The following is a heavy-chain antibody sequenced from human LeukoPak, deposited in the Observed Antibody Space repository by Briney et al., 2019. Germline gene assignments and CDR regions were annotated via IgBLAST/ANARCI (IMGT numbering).Heavy chain of an antibody. D-gene: IGHD3-3*01. CDR3: ARYDFWSGYYYFDY. CDR2: ISAYNGNT. J-gene: IGHJ4*02. Sequence: GASVKVSSKASGYTFTSYGISWVRQAPGQGLEWMGWISAYNGNTNYAQKLQGRVTMTTDTSTSTAYMELRSLRSDDTAVYYCARYDFWSGYYYFDYWGQGTLVTVSP. CDR1: GYTFTSYG. V-gene: IGHV1-18*01.